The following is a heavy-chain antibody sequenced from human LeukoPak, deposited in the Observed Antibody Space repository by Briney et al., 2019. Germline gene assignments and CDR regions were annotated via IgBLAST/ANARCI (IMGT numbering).Heavy chain of an antibody. CDR3: ARGLNTAMVY. CDR2: INHSGST. D-gene: IGHD5-18*01. V-gene: IGHV4-34*01. CDR1: GGSFSGYY. Sequence: SEALSLTCAVYGGSFSGYYWSWIRQPPGKGLEWIGEINHSGSTNYNPSLKSRVTISVDTSKNQFSLKLSSVTAADTAVYYCARGLNTAMVYWGQGTLVTVSS. J-gene: IGHJ4*02.